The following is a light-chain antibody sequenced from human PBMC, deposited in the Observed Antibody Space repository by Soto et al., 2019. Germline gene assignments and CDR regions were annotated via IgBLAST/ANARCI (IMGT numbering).Light chain of an antibody. CDR1: IDDVTAYYR. CDR2: DVS. J-gene: IGLJ1*01. Sequence: QSVLTQPPSVSGSPGQSVTISCSGTIDDVTAYYRVSWYQQTPGTAPKLMIYDVSNRPSGVPDRFSGSRSGNTASLTISGLQAEHEGDYYCSVYTRTSTYVFGTGTKLTVL. CDR3: SVYTRTSTYV. V-gene: IGLV2-18*01.